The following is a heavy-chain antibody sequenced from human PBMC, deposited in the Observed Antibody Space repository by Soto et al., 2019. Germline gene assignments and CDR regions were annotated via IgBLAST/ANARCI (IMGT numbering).Heavy chain of an antibody. D-gene: IGHD2-2*01. CDR1: GYTFSNYG. J-gene: IGHJ5*01. V-gene: IGHV1-18*01. CDR2: ISLYSDGT. Sequence: AAVKVSCKTSGYTFSNYGITWVRQAPGQPLEWLGWISLYSDGTNYAQKFQGRVSMTTDTSTTTAYMELRSLRSDDTAVYYCARVVPGAEAWFGSWGQGTLVTVSS. CDR3: ARVVPGAEAWFGS.